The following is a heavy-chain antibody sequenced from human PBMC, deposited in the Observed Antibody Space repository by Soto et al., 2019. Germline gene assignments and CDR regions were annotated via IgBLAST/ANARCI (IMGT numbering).Heavy chain of an antibody. CDR3: ASDLGGQIVDY. D-gene: IGHD1-26*01. CDR2: ISGYNGNT. CDR1: GYTFTSYG. J-gene: IGHJ4*02. Sequence: VQLMQSGAEAKKPGASVQVSCKASGYTFTSYGISWVRRAPGQGLEWMGWISGYNGNTKYAQKRQGRVTMTTDTSTNTAYMELRSLRSDDPAVYYCASDLGGQIVDYWGQGTLVTVSS. V-gene: IGHV1-18*01.